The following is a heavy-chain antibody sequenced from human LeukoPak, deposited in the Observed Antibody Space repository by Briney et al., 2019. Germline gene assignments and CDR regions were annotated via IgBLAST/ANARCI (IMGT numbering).Heavy chain of an antibody. D-gene: IGHD4-11*01. J-gene: IGHJ2*01. CDR3: AREGATYSWYFDL. CDR1: GFTFSSYA. Sequence: PGGSLRLSCAASGFTFSSYAMHWVRQAPGKGLEWVAVISYDGSNKYYADSVKGRFTISRDNSKNTLYLQMNSLRAEDTAVYYCAREGATYSWYFDLWGRGTLVTVSS. V-gene: IGHV3-30-3*01. CDR2: ISYDGSNK.